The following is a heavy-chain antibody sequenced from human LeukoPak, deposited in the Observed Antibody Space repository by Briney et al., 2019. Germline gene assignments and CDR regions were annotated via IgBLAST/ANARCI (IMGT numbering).Heavy chain of an antibody. CDR1: GYSIGSGYY. V-gene: IGHV4-38-2*02. D-gene: IGHD3-16*02. CDR2: IYHSGST. Sequence: PSETLSLTCTVSGYSIGSGYYWGWLRQPPGKGLEWIGSIYHSGSTYYNPSLKSRVTISVDTSKNQFSLKLSSVTAADTAVYYCARDLPLDYVWGSYRYHYWGQGTLVTVSS. CDR3: ARDLPLDYVWGSYRYHY. J-gene: IGHJ4*02.